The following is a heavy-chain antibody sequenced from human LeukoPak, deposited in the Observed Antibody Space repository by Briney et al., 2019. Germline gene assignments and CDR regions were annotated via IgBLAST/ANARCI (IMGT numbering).Heavy chain of an antibody. D-gene: IGHD2-15*01. Sequence: GGSLRLSCAASGFTFSDYYMSWIRQAPGKGLEWISYISGGGSTIYYADSVKGRFTISRDNSKNTLYLQMNSLRAEDTAVYYCAKDRERYCSGGSCYSIDYWGQGTLVTVSS. V-gene: IGHV3-11*04. CDR3: AKDRERYCSGGSCYSIDY. CDR2: ISGGGSTI. J-gene: IGHJ4*02. CDR1: GFTFSDYY.